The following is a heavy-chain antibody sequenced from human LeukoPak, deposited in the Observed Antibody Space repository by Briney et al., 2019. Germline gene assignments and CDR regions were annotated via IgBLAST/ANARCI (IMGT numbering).Heavy chain of an antibody. CDR2: IYNSGST. Sequence: SGTLSLTCTASGGTISSYDWSWIRQPTGKGLEWVWRIYNSGSTTYNPSLKSRVTMSVDTSKTHFSLKLSSGTAADTAVYYCARDSGTTGEIKFDPWGQGTLVTVSS. D-gene: IGHD3-10*01. CDR1: GGTISSYD. J-gene: IGHJ5*02. V-gene: IGHV4-4*07. CDR3: ARDSGTTGEIKFDP.